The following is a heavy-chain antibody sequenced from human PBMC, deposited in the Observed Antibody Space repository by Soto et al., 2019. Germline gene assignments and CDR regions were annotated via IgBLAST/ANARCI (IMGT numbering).Heavy chain of an antibody. J-gene: IGHJ3*02. CDR1: GYSISSGNY. Sequence: SETLSLTCVVSGYSISSGNYWGWIRQPPGQGLEWLGSFYHSGNTYYNPSLKSRVTIAEDASKNQFSLRLNSVTAADTAVYFCARARWYDGFDIWGQGTLVTVSS. CDR2: FYHSGNT. D-gene: IGHD2-15*01. V-gene: IGHV4-38-2*01. CDR3: ARARWYDGFDI.